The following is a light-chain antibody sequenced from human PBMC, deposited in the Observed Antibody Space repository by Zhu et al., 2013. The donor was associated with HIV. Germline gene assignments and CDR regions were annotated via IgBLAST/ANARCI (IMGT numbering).Light chain of an antibody. CDR2: NAS. CDR1: QSISDY. J-gene: IGKJ4*01. CDR3: QQRSNWPPSLT. Sequence: DIQMTQSPSSLSASVGQRVTITCRASQSISDYLHWYQQKPGKAPKLLIYNASKLQSGVPSRFSGSGSGTDFTLTISSLQPEDFAVYYCQQRSNWPPSLTFGGGTKVEVK. V-gene: IGKV1-39*01.